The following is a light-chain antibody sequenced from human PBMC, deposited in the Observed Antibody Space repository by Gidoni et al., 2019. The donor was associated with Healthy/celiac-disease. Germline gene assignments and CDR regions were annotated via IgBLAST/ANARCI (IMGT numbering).Light chain of an antibody. J-gene: IGLJ3*02. V-gene: IGLV1-47*01. CDR2: RNN. CDR1: SSNIGSNY. CDR3: AACDDSLRGV. Sequence: QSVLTQPPSASGTPGQRVTIPCSGSSSNIGSNYVYWYQQLPGTAPKILIYRNNQRPSGVPYRFSGSKSGPSASLAISGLRSEDEADYYCAACDDSLRGVFGGGTKLTVL.